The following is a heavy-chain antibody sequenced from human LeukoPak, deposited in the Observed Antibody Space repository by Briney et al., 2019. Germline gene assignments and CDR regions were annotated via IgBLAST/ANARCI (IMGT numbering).Heavy chain of an antibody. CDR1: GYSFTSYW. D-gene: IGHD6-13*01. J-gene: IGHJ4*02. CDR3: ARHEGYSSSAEVY. CDR2: IDPSDVYT. V-gene: IGHV5-10-1*01. Sequence: GESLQISCQGSGYSFTSYWISWVRQMPGKGLEWMGRIDPSDVYTNYSPSFQGHVTISSDKSIKTAYLQWSSLKASDTAMYYCARHEGYSSSAEVYWGQGTLVTVSS.